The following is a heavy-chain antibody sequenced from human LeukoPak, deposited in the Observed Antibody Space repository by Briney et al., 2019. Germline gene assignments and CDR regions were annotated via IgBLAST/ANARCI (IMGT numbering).Heavy chain of an antibody. CDR3: ARDPGPDGMDY. V-gene: IGHV3-74*01. CDR1: GFTFSTYW. Sequence: GGSLRLSCAASGFTFSTYWMHWVRHAPGKGLVWVSRINTDGSSTYYADSVKGRFTISRDNAKNTLYLQMNSLRAEDTALYYCARDPGPDGMDYWGQGTLVTVSS. J-gene: IGHJ4*02. D-gene: IGHD1-14*01. CDR2: INTDGSST.